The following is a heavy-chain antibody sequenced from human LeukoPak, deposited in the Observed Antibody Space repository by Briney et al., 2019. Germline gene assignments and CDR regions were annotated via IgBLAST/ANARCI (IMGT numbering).Heavy chain of an antibody. Sequence: PSETLSLTCAVYGGSFSGYYWSWIRQPPGKGLEWIGEINHSGSTNYNPSHKSRVTISVDTSKNQFSLKLSSVTAADTAVYYCARRQTWGQGTLVTVSS. V-gene: IGHV4-34*01. J-gene: IGHJ4*02. CDR2: INHSGST. CDR3: ARRQT. CDR1: GGSFSGYY.